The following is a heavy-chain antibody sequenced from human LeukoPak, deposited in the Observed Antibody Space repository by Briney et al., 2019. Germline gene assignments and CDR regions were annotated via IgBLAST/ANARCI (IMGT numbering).Heavy chain of an antibody. CDR1: GFTFSSYA. D-gene: IGHD3-16*01. CDR2: LSGGGEYT. J-gene: IGHJ4*02. V-gene: IGHV3-23*01. CDR3: ATITYFDYIWGRFVS. Sequence: GGFLRLSCAASGFTFSSYAMSWVRQAPGKGLEWVSALSGGGEYTYSADSVKGRFTISRDNSMSMLYLQMNSLRVEATAVYYCATITYFDYIWGRFVSWGQGTLVTVSS.